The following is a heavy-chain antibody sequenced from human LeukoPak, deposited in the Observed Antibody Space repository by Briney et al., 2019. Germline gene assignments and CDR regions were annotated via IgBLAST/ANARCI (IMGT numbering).Heavy chain of an antibody. J-gene: IGHJ3*02. CDR2: ISYDGSNK. D-gene: IGHD4-23*01. Sequence: GGSLRLSCAASGFTFSSYGMHWVRQAPGKGLEWVAVISYDGSNKYYADSVKGRFAISRDNSKNTLYLQMNSLRAEDTAVYYYAKDQSRWRGGDAFDIWGQGTMVTVSS. V-gene: IGHV3-30*18. CDR1: GFTFSSYG. CDR3: AKDQSRWRGGDAFDI.